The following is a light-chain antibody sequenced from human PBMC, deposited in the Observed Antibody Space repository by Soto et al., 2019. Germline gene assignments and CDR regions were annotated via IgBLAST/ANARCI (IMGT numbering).Light chain of an antibody. CDR1: QSVNANY. CDR2: DIS. CDR3: QQYGTARFS. V-gene: IGKV3-20*01. J-gene: IGKJ2*03. Sequence: EVVVTQSPDTLSLSPGERVTLSCRASQSVNANYLAWYQQRPGQAPSLLIFDISRRATGVPDRFSGSGSGTDFTLIINGVEPEDFAVYYCQQYGTARFSFGQGTKVDIK.